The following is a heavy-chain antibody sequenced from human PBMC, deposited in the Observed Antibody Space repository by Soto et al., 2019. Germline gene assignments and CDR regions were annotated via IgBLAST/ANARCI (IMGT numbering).Heavy chain of an antibody. CDR2: IIPIFGTA. CDR3: ARDRRGYSRYYFDY. J-gene: IGHJ4*02. D-gene: IGHD5-18*01. CDR1: GGTFSSYA. V-gene: IGHV1-69*12. Sequence: QVQLVQSGAEVKKPGSSVKVSCKASGGTFSSYAISWVRQAPGQGLEWMGGIIPIFGTANYAQKFQGRVTITADESTSTGYMELSSLRSEDTAVYYCARDRRGYSRYYFDYWGQGTLVTVSS.